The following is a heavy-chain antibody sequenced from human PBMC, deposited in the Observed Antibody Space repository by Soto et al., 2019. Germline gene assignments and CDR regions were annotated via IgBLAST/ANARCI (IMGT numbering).Heavy chain of an antibody. CDR2: ISVSGGST. Sequence: AGGSLRLSCAASGFTFSSYAMSWVRQAPGKGLEWVSAISVSGGSTYYADSVKGRFTISRENSKNTLYLQMNSLRAEDTAVYYCAKDMYSSTWYSVSVDYLGQGTLLTASS. D-gene: IGHD6-13*01. V-gene: IGHV3-23*01. CDR1: GFTFSSYA. CDR3: AKDMYSSTWYSVSVDY. J-gene: IGHJ4*02.